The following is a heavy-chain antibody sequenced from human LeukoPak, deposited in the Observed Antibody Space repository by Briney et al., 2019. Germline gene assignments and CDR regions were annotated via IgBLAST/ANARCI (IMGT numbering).Heavy chain of an antibody. D-gene: IGHD3-3*01. CDR3: ARGYLAIFGVVISFDP. V-gene: IGHV1-8*01. CDR2: MNPNSGNT. J-gene: IGHJ5*02. CDR1: GYTFTSYD. Sequence: EASVKVSCKASGYTFTSYDINWVRQATGQGLEWMGWMNPNSGNTGYAQKFQGRVTMTRNTSISTAYMELSSLRSEDTAVYYRARGYLAIFGVVISFDPWGQGTLVTVSS.